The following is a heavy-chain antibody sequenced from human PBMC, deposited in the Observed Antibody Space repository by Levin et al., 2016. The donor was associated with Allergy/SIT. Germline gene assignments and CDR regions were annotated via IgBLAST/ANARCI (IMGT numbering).Heavy chain of an antibody. J-gene: IGHJ6*02. CDR2: ISAYNGNT. D-gene: IGHD1-26*01. CDR1: GYTFTSYG. Sequence: ASVKVSCKASGYTFTSYGISWVRQAPGQGLEWMGWISAYNGNTNYAQKLQGRVTMTTDTSTSTAYMELRSLRSDDTAVYYCAREGIVGATTLVWYYYYGMDVWGQGTTVTVSS. CDR3: AREGIVGATTLVWYYYYGMDV. V-gene: IGHV1-18*01.